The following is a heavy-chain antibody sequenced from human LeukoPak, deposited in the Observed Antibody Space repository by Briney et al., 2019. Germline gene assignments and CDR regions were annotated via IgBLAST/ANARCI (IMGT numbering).Heavy chain of an antibody. CDR3: ARGPTTVTRAFDY. Sequence: SETLSLTCAVSGGSISSNSYYWGWIRQPPGKGLEWIGSIYYSGSTYYNPSLKSRVTISVDTSKNQFSLTLSSATAADTAVYYCARGPTTVTRAFDYWGQGSLVTVSS. J-gene: IGHJ4*02. CDR2: IYYSGST. D-gene: IGHD4-17*01. V-gene: IGHV4-39*07. CDR1: GGSISSNSYY.